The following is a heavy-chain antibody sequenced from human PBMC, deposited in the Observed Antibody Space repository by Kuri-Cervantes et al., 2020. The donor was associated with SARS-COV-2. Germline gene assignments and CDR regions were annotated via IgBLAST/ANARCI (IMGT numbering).Heavy chain of an antibody. J-gene: IGHJ2*01. Sequence: GESLKISCEVSGFLFSASAIHWVRQASGKGLEWVSVIYSGGSTYYADSVKGRFTISRDNSKNTLYLQMNSLRAEDTAVYYCARVGSGLDWYFDLWGRGTLVTVSS. D-gene: IGHD1-26*01. V-gene: IGHV3-53*05. CDR2: IYSGGST. CDR3: ARVGSGLDWYFDL. CDR1: GFLFSASA.